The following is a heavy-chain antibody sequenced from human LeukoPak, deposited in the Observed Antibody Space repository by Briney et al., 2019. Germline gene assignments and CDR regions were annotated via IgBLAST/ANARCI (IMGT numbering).Heavy chain of an antibody. V-gene: IGHV1-2*02. CDR2: INPNSWGT. J-gene: IGHJ4*02. Sequence: ASVNVSCKSSVYTFTGYYMHWVRQAPGQGLDWMGWINPNSWGTNYAQKFRGRVTMTRDTSIRTAYVALSGLTDDDTAGYYFVRGFQDYNYWGQGTLVTVSS. D-gene: IGHD3-10*01. CDR1: VYTFTGYY. CDR3: VRGFQDYNY.